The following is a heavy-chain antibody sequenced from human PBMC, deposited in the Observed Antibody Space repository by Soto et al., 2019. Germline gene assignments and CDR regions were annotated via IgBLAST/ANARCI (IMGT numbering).Heavy chain of an antibody. Sequence: EVQLLESGGGLVQPGTSLRLSCAASGFTSSGFTFSSYAMSWVRQAPGKGLEWVSSITGSGDNTYYADSVKGRFTISRDTSKNTLFLQMNCLRAEDTAVYYCAKDRAAVAPRVRFDPWGQGTLVTVSS. D-gene: IGHD6-19*01. CDR1: GFTFSSYA. CDR3: AKDRAAVAPRVRFDP. J-gene: IGHJ5*02. V-gene: IGHV3-23*01. CDR2: ITGSGDNT.